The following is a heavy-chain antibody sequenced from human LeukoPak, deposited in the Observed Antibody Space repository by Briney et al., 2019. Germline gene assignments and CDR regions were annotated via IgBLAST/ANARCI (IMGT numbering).Heavy chain of an antibody. CDR2: IWYDGSNK. CDR3: ARDLRHSSSSGFDY. J-gene: IGHJ4*02. CDR1: GFTFSSYG. Sequence: PGGSLRLSCAASGFTFSSYGMHWVRQAPGKGLEWVAVIWYDGSNKYYADSVKGRFTISRDNSKNTLYLQMNSLRAEDTAVYYCARDLRHSSSSGFDYWGQGTLVTVS. D-gene: IGHD6-6*01. V-gene: IGHV3-33*01.